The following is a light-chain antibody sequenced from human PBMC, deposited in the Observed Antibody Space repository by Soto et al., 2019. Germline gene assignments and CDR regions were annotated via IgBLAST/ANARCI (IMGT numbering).Light chain of an antibody. CDR3: SAYAGSNNVV. V-gene: IGLV2-8*01. CDR1: SSDVGGYDY. CDR2: EVS. Sequence: SALTQPPSASGSPGQSVTISCTGTSSDVGGYDYVSWFQQHPGKAPKLMIYEVSKRPSGVPDRVSGSKSGNTASLTVSGLQADDEADYYCSAYAGSNNVVFGGGTKLTVL. J-gene: IGLJ2*01.